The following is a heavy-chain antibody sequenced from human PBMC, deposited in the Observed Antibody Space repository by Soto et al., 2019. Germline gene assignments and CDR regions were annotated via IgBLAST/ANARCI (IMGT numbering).Heavy chain of an antibody. D-gene: IGHD3-22*01. J-gene: IGHJ4*02. CDR2: ISYDGSNK. CDR3: ARDRFMIVVVPGY. CDR1: GFTFSSYA. V-gene: IGHV3-30*09. Sequence: QVQLVESGGGVVQPGRSLRLSCAASGFTFSSYAMHWVRQAPGKGLEWVSFISYDGSNKFYADSVKGRFAISRDNSKNTVYLQMNSLRAEDTAVYYCARDRFMIVVVPGYWGQGTLVTVSS.